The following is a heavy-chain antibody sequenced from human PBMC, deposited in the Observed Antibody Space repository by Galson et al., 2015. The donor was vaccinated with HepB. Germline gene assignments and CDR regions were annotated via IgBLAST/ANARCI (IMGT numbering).Heavy chain of an antibody. D-gene: IGHD3-22*01. V-gene: IGHV3-30-3*01. J-gene: IGHJ6*02. CDR3: ARAGDTMIVVVSSFMDV. CDR1: GFTFSSYA. Sequence: SLRLSCAASGFTFSSYAMHWVRQAPGKGLEWVAVISYDGSNKYYADSVKGRFTISRDNSKNTLYLQMNSPRAEDTAVYYCARAGDTMIVVVSSFMDVWGQGTTVTVSS. CDR2: ISYDGSNK.